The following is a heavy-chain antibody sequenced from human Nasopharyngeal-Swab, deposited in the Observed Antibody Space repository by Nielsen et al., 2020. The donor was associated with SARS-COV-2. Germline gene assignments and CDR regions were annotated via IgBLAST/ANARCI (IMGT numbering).Heavy chain of an antibody. Sequence: GESLKISCAASGFTFSSYSMNWVRQAPGRGLEWVSYISGSSGTIYYADSVKGRFTISRDNAKNSLYLQMNSLRAEDTALYYCAKDITEGGGYWGQGTLVTVSS. CDR2: ISGSSGTI. CDR1: GFTFSSYS. J-gene: IGHJ4*02. V-gene: IGHV3-48*04. CDR3: AKDITEGGGY. D-gene: IGHD1-20*01.